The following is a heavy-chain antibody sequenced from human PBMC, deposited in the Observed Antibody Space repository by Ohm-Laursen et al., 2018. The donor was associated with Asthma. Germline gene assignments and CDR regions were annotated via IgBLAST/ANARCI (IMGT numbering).Heavy chain of an antibody. CDR2: ISYDGSNK. CDR1: GFTFSSYG. J-gene: IGHJ4*02. CDR3: ARLNYYDSSGYADY. Sequence: SLRLSCAASGFTFSSYGMHWVRQAPGKGLEWVAVISYDGSNKYYADSVKGRFTISRDNSKNTLYLQMNSLRAEDTAVYYCARLNYYDSSGYADYWGQGTLVTVSS. D-gene: IGHD3-22*01. V-gene: IGHV3-30*03.